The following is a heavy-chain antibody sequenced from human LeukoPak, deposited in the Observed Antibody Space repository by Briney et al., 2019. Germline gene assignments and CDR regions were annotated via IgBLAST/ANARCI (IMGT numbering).Heavy chain of an antibody. CDR1: GFSVSHYY. CDR2: IRDTGET. V-gene: IGHV3-66*03. Sequence: GGSLRLSCAGSGFSVSHYYMNWVRQAPGKGLEWVSLIRDTGETFYADSVKGRFTISRDNSKNTMYLQMNRLRVEDTAVYFCARDRAVTQVWVEFDSWGQGTLVTVSS. J-gene: IGHJ5*01. CDR3: ARDRAVTQVWVEFDS. D-gene: IGHD3-16*01.